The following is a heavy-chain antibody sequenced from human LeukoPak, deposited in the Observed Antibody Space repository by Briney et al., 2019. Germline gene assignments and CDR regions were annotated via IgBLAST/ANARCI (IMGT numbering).Heavy chain of an antibody. Sequence: GESLKISCKGSGYSFTSYWINWVLQMPGKGLERMGIIYPGDSDTTYSPSFQGQVTISADKSISTAYLQWSSLKASDTAMYYCARHYDSSGYDPAFDIWGQGTMVTVSS. J-gene: IGHJ3*02. CDR2: IYPGDSDT. V-gene: IGHV5-51*01. CDR3: ARHYDSSGYDPAFDI. CDR1: GYSFTSYW. D-gene: IGHD3-22*01.